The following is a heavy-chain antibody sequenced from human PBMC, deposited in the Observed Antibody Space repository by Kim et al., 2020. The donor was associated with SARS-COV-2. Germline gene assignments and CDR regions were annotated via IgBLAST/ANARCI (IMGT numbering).Heavy chain of an antibody. CDR3: ARQPGGGYGDYPNYYYYGMDV. CDR2: IDPSDSYT. CDR1: GYSFTSYW. D-gene: IGHD4-17*01. Sequence: GESLKISCKGSGYSFTSYWISWVRQMPGKGLEWMGRIDPSDSYTNYSPSFQGHVTISADKSISTAYLQWSSLKASDTAMYYCARQPGGGYGDYPNYYYYGMDVWGQGTTVTVSS. J-gene: IGHJ6*02. V-gene: IGHV5-10-1*01.